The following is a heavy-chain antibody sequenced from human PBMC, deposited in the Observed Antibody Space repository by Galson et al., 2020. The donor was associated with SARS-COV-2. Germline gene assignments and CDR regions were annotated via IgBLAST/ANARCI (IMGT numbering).Heavy chain of an antibody. Sequence: GSLRLSCVASGFIFSDYYMCWVRQAPGKGLEWVSSISSSSSYKYYADSVKGRLTVSRDNAKRSLFLQLNSLRVEDTAVYYCARDMHCPGGVCRFCGLEVWGQGTTVTVAS. V-gene: IGHV3-21*01. D-gene: IGHD2-8*02. CDR3: ARDMHCPGGVCRFCGLEV. CDR2: ISSSSSYK. CDR1: GFIFSDYY. J-gene: IGHJ6*01.